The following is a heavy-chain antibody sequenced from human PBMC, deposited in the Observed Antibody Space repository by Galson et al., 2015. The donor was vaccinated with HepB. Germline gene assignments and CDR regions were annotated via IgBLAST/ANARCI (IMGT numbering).Heavy chain of an antibody. CDR2: INHSGST. J-gene: IGHJ4*02. Sequence: TLSLTCAVYGGSFSGYYWSWIRQPPGKGLEWIGEINHSGSTNYNPSLKSRATISVDTSKNQFSLKLSSVTAADTAVYYCARGPVVVVAATQSSIDYWGQGTLVTVSS. V-gene: IGHV4-34*01. CDR1: GGSFSGYY. D-gene: IGHD2-15*01. CDR3: ARGPVVVVAATQSSIDY.